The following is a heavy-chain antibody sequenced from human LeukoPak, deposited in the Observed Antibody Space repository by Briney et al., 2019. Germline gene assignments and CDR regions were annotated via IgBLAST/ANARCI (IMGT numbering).Heavy chain of an antibody. CDR3: AREEYYDMLTGSVWFDP. J-gene: IGHJ5*02. D-gene: IGHD3-9*01. CDR1: GFTFSSYA. CDR2: ISSNGGST. V-gene: IGHV3-64*01. Sequence: GGSLRLSCAASGFTFSSYAMHWVRQAPGKGLEYVSAISSNGGSTYYANSVKGRFTISRDNSKNTLYLQMGSLRAEDMAVYYCAREEYYDMLTGSVWFDPWGQGTLVTVSS.